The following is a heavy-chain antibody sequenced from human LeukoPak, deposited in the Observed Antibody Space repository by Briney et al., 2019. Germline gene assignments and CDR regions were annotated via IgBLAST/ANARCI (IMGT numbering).Heavy chain of an antibody. V-gene: IGHV3-21*01. CDR2: ITSSGTYI. D-gene: IGHD3-10*01. CDR1: GLTFNNYN. CDR3: ARGPMVRGVFIRRSKSGYFDY. Sequence: PGGSLRLSCATSGLTFNNYNMNWVRQAPGRALEWVSSITSSGTYIFYADSVKGRFTISRDNAKNSLYLQMNSLRAEDTAVYYCARGPMVRGVFIRRSKSGYFDYWGQGTLVTVSS. J-gene: IGHJ4*02.